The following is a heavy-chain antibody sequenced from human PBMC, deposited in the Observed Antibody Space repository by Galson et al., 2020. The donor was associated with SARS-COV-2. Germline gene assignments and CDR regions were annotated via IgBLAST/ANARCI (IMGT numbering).Heavy chain of an antibody. CDR1: TGSTASSHYS. CDR3: ATSPWIISTVRHSYFDS. Sequence: SETLSLTCTVSTGSTASSHYSWGWIRQSPGKGLEWIGTLYSGGTTYSNPSLKSRVTISLDTSKNQFSLNLGSVTAADTAIYYCATSPWIISTVRHSYFDSWGQGTLVTVSS. V-gene: IGHV4-39*01. CDR2: LYSGGTT. D-gene: IGHD5-12*01. J-gene: IGHJ4*02.